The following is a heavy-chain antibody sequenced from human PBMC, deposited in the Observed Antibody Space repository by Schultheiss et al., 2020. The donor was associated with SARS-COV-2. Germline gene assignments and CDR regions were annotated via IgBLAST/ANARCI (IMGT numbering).Heavy chain of an antibody. Sequence: GGSLRLSCAASGFTFSSYAMHWVRQAPGKGLEWVAVISYDGSNKYYADSVKGRFTISRDNAKNSLYLQMNSLRAEDTAVYYCARDRHYDYIWGSYRPHDYWGQGTLVTVSS. CDR2: ISYDGSNK. CDR3: ARDRHYDYIWGSYRPHDY. D-gene: IGHD3-16*02. CDR1: GFTFSSYA. V-gene: IGHV3-30-3*01. J-gene: IGHJ4*02.